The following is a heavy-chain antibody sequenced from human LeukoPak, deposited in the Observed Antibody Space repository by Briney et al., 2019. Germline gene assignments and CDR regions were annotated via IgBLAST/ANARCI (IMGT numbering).Heavy chain of an antibody. D-gene: IGHD6-6*01. CDR1: GGSISSYY. CDR3: ARGWSGSSAYNWFDP. CDR2: IYYSGST. Sequence: SETLSLTCTVSGGSISSYYWSWIRQPPGKGLERIGYIYYSGSTNYNPSLKSRVTISVDTSKNQFSLKLSSVTAADTAVYYCARGWSGSSAYNWFDPWGQGTLVTVSS. V-gene: IGHV4-59*01. J-gene: IGHJ5*02.